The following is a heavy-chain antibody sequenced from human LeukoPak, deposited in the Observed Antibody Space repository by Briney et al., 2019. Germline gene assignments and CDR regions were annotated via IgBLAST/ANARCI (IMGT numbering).Heavy chain of an antibody. CDR3: ARDKGGWFDP. V-gene: IGHV1-69*06. D-gene: IGHD2-15*01. Sequence: SVKVSCKASGGTFSRSGFSWVRQAPGQGLEWMGGIIPLFGTANYAQKFQHRVTITADKSTNTAYMELSSLRSADTAVYYCARDKGGWFDPWGQGTLVTVSS. J-gene: IGHJ5*02. CDR1: GGTFSRSG. CDR2: IIPLFGTA.